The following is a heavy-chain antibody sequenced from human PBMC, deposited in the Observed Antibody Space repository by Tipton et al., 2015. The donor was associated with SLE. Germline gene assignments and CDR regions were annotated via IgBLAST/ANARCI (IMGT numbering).Heavy chain of an antibody. J-gene: IGHJ4*02. D-gene: IGHD7-27*01. V-gene: IGHV4-59*01. Sequence: TLSLTCTVSGGSISSYFWSWIRQPPGKGLEWIGHIFYTGSTRYNPSLKSRVTILVDTSKNQFSLRLDSVTAADTAVYYCARDPNGGYGSFDYWGLGALVTVSS. CDR2: IFYTGST. CDR3: ARDPNGGYGSFDY. CDR1: GGSISSYF.